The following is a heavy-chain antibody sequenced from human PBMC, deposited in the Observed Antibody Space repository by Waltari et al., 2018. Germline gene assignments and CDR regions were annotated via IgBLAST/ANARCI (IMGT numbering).Heavy chain of an antibody. D-gene: IGHD4-17*01. CDR3: ARYRSMSYGDYDSWFDP. CDR1: GGSISSGSCY. J-gene: IGHJ5*02. CDR2: IYTSGSI. V-gene: IGHV4-61*09. Sequence: QVQLQESGPGLVKPSQTLSLTCTVSGGSISSGSCYWSWIRQAGGKGLEWIGYIYTSGSINSNPALKSRFTISVDPPKNQFSLKLCAVTAADPAVYYCARYRSMSYGDYDSWFDPWGQGTLATVSS.